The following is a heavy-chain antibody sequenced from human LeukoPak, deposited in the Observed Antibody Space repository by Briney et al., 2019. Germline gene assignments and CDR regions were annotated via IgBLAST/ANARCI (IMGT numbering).Heavy chain of an antibody. D-gene: IGHD3-10*01. J-gene: IGHJ5*02. CDR1: GGSFSGYY. V-gene: IGHV4-34*01. CDR3: ARRVVRGVIVPRWFDP. CDR2: INHSGST. Sequence: SETLSLTCAVYGGSFSGYYWGWIRQPPGKGLEWIGEINHSGSTNYNPSLKSRVTISVDTSKNQFSLKLSSVTATDTAVYYCARRVVRGVIVPRWFDPWGQGTLVTVS.